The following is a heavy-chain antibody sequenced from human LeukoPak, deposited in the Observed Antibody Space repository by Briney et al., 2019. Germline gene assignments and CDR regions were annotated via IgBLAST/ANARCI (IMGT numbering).Heavy chain of an antibody. D-gene: IGHD3-3*01. Sequence: PSETLSLTCAVYGGSFSGYYWRWIRQPPGKGLEWIGEINHSGSTNYNPSLKSRVTISVDTSKNQFFLKLSSVTAADTAVYYCARGQRLYDFWSGYYTYSDYNWFDPWGQGTLVTVSS. J-gene: IGHJ5*02. CDR3: ARGQRLYDFWSGYYTYSDYNWFDP. CDR1: GGSFSGYY. CDR2: INHSGST. V-gene: IGHV4-34*01.